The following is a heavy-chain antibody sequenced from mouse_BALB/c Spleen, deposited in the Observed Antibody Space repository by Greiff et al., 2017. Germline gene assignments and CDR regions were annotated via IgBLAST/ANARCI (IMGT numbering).Heavy chain of an antibody. CDR2: ISSGGST. Sequence: EVMLVESGGGLVKPGGSLKLSCAASGFTFSSYAMSWVRQTPEKRLEWVASISSGGSTYYPDSVKGRFTISRDNARNILYLQMSSLRSEDTAMYYCARGGNYYDYDYAMDYWGQGTSVTVSS. D-gene: IGHD2-4*01. CDR3: ARGGNYYDYDYAMDY. CDR1: GFTFSSYA. V-gene: IGHV5-6-5*01. J-gene: IGHJ4*01.